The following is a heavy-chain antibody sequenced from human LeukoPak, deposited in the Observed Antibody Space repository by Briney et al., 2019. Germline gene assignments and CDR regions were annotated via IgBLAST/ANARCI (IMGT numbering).Heavy chain of an antibody. J-gene: IGHJ4*02. Sequence: GGSLRLSCAVSGFTFSDYYMSWIRQAPGKGLEWVPYISSSGSTIYYADSVKGRFTISRDNAKNSLYLQMNSLRAEDTAVYYCARANYDYVRGSYRYEGFDYWGQGTLVTVSS. D-gene: IGHD3-16*02. V-gene: IGHV3-11*04. CDR3: ARANYDYVRGSYRYEGFDY. CDR1: GFTFSDYY. CDR2: ISSSGSTI.